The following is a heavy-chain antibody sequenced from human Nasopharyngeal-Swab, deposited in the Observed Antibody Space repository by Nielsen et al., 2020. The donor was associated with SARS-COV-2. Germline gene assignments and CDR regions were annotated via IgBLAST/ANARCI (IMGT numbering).Heavy chain of an antibody. V-gene: IGHV1-18*01. CDR2: ISVYNGDP. CDR1: GYNFLSYG. J-gene: IGHJ6*02. CDR3: AREIFSGYCSGTRCYGVIYYGMDV. D-gene: IGHD2-15*01. Sequence: ASVKVSCKSSGYNFLSYGISWVRQTPGQGLEWMGWISVYNGDPNYAQKFQGRVTMTIDTSTSTAYMELRSLRPDDTAVYFCAREIFSGYCSGTRCYGVIYYGMDVWGQGTTVTVSS.